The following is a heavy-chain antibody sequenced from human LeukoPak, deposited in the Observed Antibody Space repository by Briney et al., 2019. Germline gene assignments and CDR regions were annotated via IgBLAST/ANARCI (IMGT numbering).Heavy chain of an antibody. CDR3: ARGDYYDSSGYAPYYFDY. J-gene: IGHJ4*02. V-gene: IGHV3-30-3*01. D-gene: IGHD3-22*01. CDR2: ISYDGSNK. CDR1: GFTFSSYV. Sequence: GGSLRLSCAASGFTFSSYVMHWVRQAPGRGLEWVALISYDGSNKYYADSVKGRFTISRDNSKNTLYLQMNSLRAEDTAVYYCARGDYYDSSGYAPYYFDYWGQGTLATVSS.